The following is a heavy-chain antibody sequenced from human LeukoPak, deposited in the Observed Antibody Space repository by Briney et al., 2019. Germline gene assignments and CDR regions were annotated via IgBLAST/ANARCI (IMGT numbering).Heavy chain of an antibody. CDR2: IYYSGST. V-gene: IGHV4-59*01. D-gene: IGHD6-25*01. CDR1: GGSISSYY. CDR3: ARDRSGPYSSGWKSYYYMDV. Sequence: PSETLSLTCTVSGGSISSYYWSWIRQPPGKGLEWIGYIYYSGSTNYNPSLKSRVTISVDTSKNQFSLKLSSVTAADTAVYYCARDRSGPYSSGWKSYYYMDVWGKGTTVTVSS. J-gene: IGHJ6*03.